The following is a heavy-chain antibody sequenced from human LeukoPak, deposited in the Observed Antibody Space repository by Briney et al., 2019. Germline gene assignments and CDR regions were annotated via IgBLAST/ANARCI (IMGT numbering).Heavy chain of an antibody. Sequence: GGSLRLSCAASGFTFRSYAMHWVRQAPGKGLEWVAVISYDGSNKYYADSVKGRFTISRDNSKNTLYLQMNSLRAEDTAVYYCARLNSDQKRAVAGTRFDYWGQGTLVTVSS. CDR2: ISYDGSNK. J-gene: IGHJ4*02. V-gene: IGHV3-30-3*01. D-gene: IGHD6-19*01. CDR3: ARLNSDQKRAVAGTRFDY. CDR1: GFTFRSYA.